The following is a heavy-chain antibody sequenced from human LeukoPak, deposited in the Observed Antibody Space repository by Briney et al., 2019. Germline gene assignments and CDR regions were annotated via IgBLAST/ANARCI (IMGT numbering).Heavy chain of an antibody. J-gene: IGHJ6*02. D-gene: IGHD5-18*01. CDR2: ISVSGGST. CDR1: GFTFSSYA. Sequence: GGSLRLSCAASGFTFSSYAMSWVRQAPGKGLEWVSAISVSGGSTYYADSVKGRFTISRDNSKNTLYLQMNSLRAEDTAVYYCAKRSYGSDYYGMDVWGQGTTVTVSS. V-gene: IGHV3-23*01. CDR3: AKRSYGSDYYGMDV.